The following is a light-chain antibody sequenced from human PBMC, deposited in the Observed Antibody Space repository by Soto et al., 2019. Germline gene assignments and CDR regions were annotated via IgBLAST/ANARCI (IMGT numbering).Light chain of an antibody. V-gene: IGKV1-12*01. CDR1: QSIGSY. Sequence: DIQMTQSPSSLSASVGDRVTITCRASQSIGSYLGWYQQKPGKAPKRLIYAASSLQSGVPSRFSGSGSGADFTLTVSSLQPEDSATYYCQQADSFPWTFGQGTKVDIK. CDR3: QQADSFPWT. CDR2: AAS. J-gene: IGKJ1*01.